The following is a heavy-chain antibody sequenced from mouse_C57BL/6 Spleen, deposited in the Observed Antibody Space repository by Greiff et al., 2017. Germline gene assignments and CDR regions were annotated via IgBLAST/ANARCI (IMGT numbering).Heavy chain of an antibody. V-gene: IGHV5-15*01. CDR1: GFTFSDYG. CDR3: ARQGGTDWYFDV. J-gene: IGHJ1*03. Sequence: EVMLVESGGGLVQPGGSLKLSCAASGFTFSDYGMAWVRQAPRKGPEWVACISNLAYSIYYADTVTGRFTISRENAKNTLYLAMSRLRSEDTAMYYCARQGGTDWYFDVWGTGTTVTVSS. D-gene: IGHD4-1*01. CDR2: ISNLAYSI.